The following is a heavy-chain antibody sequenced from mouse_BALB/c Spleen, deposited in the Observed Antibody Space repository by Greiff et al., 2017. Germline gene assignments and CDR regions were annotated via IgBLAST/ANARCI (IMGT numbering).Heavy chain of an antibody. CDR1: GYSFTGYT. V-gene: IGHV1S135*01. Sequence: VHVKQSGPELVKPGASVKVSCKASGYSFTGYTMNWVKQSHGKNLEWIGLINPYNGGTSYNQKFKGKATLTVDKSSSTAYMELLSLTSEDSAVYYCARSLTGTGAMDYWGQGTSVTVSS. D-gene: IGHD4-1*01. CDR3: ARSLTGTGAMDY. J-gene: IGHJ4*01. CDR2: INPYNGGT.